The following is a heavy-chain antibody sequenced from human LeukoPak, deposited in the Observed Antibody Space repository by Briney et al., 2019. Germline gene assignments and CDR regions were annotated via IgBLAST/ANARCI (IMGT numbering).Heavy chain of an antibody. CDR3: ARGDYDILTGYSTPADDY. V-gene: IGHV4-34*01. Sequence: GSLRLSCAASGFTFSSYAMTWVRQPPGKGLEWIGEINHSGSTNYNPSLKSRVTISVDTSKNQFSLKLSSVTAADTAVYYCARGDYDILTGYSTPADDYWGQGTLVTVSS. CDR1: GFTFSSYA. J-gene: IGHJ4*02. CDR2: INHSGST. D-gene: IGHD3-9*01.